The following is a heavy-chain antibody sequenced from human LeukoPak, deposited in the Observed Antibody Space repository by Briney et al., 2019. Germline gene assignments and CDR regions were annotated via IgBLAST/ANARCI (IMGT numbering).Heavy chain of an antibody. V-gene: IGHV3-23*01. Sequence: GGSLRLSCVASGFNFSDYAMNWVRQAPGKGLEWVSAISGSGGTTHYADSVKGRFAISRDDSKNTLSLQMSHLRHEDTARYYCAKDRYSNYGNWFDPWGQGTQVTVFS. D-gene: IGHD4-11*01. CDR2: ISGSGGTT. CDR3: AKDRYSNYGNWFDP. J-gene: IGHJ5*02. CDR1: GFNFSDYA.